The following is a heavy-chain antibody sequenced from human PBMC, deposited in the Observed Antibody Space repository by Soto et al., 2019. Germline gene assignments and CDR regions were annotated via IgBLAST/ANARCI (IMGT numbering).Heavy chain of an antibody. J-gene: IGHJ6*02. CDR1: GGSISSDTYY. CDR2: IYYSGNT. CDR3: ARLVATNYYYYYYGLDV. V-gene: IGHV4-39*01. Sequence: SETLSLTCSVSGGSISSDTYYWEWIRQPPGKGLESIGSIYYSGNTYYNPSLKGRVSISVDTSKNQLSLKLSSVTAADTAIYFCARLVATNYYYYYYGLDVWGQGTTVTVS. D-gene: IGHD5-12*01.